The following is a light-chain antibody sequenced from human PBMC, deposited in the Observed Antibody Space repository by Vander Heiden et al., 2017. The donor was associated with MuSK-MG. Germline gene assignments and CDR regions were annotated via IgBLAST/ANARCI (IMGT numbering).Light chain of an antibody. CDR2: AAT. CDR3: QQGDSKPIT. CDR1: QNIGNY. V-gene: IGKV1-39*01. Sequence: DIQMTQSPSSLSASVGDRVTIICRATQNIGNYLNWYQQKVGKAPQLLIYAATRLQSGVPSRFSGSGSGTEFTLTISRLQREDFATYYCQQGDSKPITFGRGTKVEIK. J-gene: IGKJ4*01.